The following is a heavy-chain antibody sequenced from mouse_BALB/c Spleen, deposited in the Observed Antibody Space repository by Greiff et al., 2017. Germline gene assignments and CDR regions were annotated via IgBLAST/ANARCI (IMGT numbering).Heavy chain of an antibody. Sequence: QVQLQQSGPELVKPGASVRISCKASGYTFTSYYIHWVKQRPGQGLEWIGWIYPGNVNTKYNEKFKGKATLTADKSSSTAYMQLSSLTSEDSAVYFCARHYGFYAMDYWGQGTSVTVSS. J-gene: IGHJ4*01. V-gene: IGHV1S56*01. CDR3: ARHYGFYAMDY. D-gene: IGHD1-2*01. CDR1: GYTFTSYY. CDR2: IYPGNVNT.